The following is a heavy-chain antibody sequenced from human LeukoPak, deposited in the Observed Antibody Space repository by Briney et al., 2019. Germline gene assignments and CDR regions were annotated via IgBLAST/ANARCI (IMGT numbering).Heavy chain of an antibody. CDR1: GNSVSSDSVT. CDR3: ARRLTQYDCFDP. Sequence: SQTISLTCAISGNSVSSDSVTWSWIRQSPSRGLEWMGRTYYRSTWYNDYAVSVRGRITVNPDTSKNQFSLHLNSVTPEDTAVYYCARRLTQYDCFDPWGQGILVTVSS. D-gene: IGHD2-2*01. V-gene: IGHV6-1*01. CDR2: TYYRSTWYN. J-gene: IGHJ5*02.